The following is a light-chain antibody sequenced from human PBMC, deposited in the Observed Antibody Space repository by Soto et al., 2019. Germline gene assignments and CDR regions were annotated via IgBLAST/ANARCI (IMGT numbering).Light chain of an antibody. CDR1: QGIGNR. V-gene: IGKV1-6*01. Sequence: AIQMTQSPSSLSASVGDRVTITCRASQGIGNRLGWYQQRPGKAPNLLIFAASNLQSGVPSRFSGGGSGTDFIFTISCLQPEDFATYYCLQDYSYPWTFGQGTKVEIK. CDR2: AAS. J-gene: IGKJ1*01. CDR3: LQDYSYPWT.